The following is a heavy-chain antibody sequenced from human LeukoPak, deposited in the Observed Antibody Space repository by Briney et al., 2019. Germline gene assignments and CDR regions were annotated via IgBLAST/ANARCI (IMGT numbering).Heavy chain of an antibody. V-gene: IGHV1-69*05. Sequence: SVKVSCKASGGTFSNDAISWVRQAPGQGLEWMGGIIPIFGTPNYAQKFQDRVTITTDESTTTAYMELSSLRSEDTAVYYCARSRMIYDVDYYYYLDVWGQGTTVTVSS. D-gene: IGHD3-3*01. CDR3: ARSRMIYDVDYYYYLDV. CDR2: IIPIFGTP. CDR1: GGTFSNDA. J-gene: IGHJ6*03.